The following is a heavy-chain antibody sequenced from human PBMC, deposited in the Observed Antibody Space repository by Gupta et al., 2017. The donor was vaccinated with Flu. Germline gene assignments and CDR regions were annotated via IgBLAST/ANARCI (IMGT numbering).Heavy chain of an antibody. Sequence: YWMNWVRHIPGKGLEWVATIKQDGSDQDYVDSVKGRFTVSRDSAKNSLYLQMNGLRVEDTAVYYCAKGSHDSKYRCFESWGQGTLVTVSS. V-gene: IGHV3-7*01. CDR2: IKQDGSDQ. J-gene: IGHJ5*01. CDR3: AKGSHDSKYRCFES. CDR1: YW. D-gene: IGHD4-4*01.